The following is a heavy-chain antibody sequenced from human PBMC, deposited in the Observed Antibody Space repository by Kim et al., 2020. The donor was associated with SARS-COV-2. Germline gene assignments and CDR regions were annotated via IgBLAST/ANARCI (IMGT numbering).Heavy chain of an antibody. CDR2: ISYDGSNK. Sequence: GGSLRLSCAASGFTFSSYGMHWVRQAPGKGLEWVAVISYDGSNKYYADSVKGRFTISRDNSKNTLYLQMNSLRAEDTAVYYCAKGSYSSSSRGWYFDLWGRGTLVTVSS. CDR1: GFTFSSYG. V-gene: IGHV3-30*18. J-gene: IGHJ2*01. D-gene: IGHD6-6*01. CDR3: AKGSYSSSSRGWYFDL.